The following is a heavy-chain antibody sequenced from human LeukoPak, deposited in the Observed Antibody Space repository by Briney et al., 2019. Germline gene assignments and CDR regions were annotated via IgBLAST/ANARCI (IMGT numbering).Heavy chain of an antibody. CDR1: GGSISSTSYY. V-gene: IGHV4-39*07. J-gene: IGHJ4*02. D-gene: IGHD6-13*01. CDR2: VYYSGST. Sequence: SETLSLTCTVSGGSISSTSYYWAWIRQPPGKGLEWIGSVYYSGSTYYNPSLKGRVTMSGDTSKNQFSLKLSSVTAADTAVYYCASVAAASTLGLDYWGQGALVTVSS. CDR3: ASVAAASTLGLDY.